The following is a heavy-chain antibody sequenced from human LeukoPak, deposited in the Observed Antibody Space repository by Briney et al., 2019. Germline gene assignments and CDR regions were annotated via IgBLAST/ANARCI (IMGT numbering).Heavy chain of an antibody. CDR2: ISAYNGNT. CDR1: GGTFSSYA. J-gene: IGHJ4*02. CDR3: ARQLAYYDFWGVYY. V-gene: IGHV1-18*01. Sequence: GASVKVSCKASGGTFSSYAISWVRQAPGQGLEWMGWISAYNGNTNYAQKLQGRVTITTDTSTSTAYMELRSLRSDDTAVYYCARQLAYYDFWGVYYWGQGTLVTVSS. D-gene: IGHD3-3*01.